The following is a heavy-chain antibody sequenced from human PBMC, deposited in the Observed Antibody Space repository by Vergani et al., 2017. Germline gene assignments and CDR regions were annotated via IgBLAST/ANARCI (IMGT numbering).Heavy chain of an antibody. J-gene: IGHJ4*02. CDR1: GFIFKNHG. D-gene: IGHD2/OR15-2a*01. CDR3: VRHSWFRSCKSVNCSSWDY. Sequence: VQLVESGGDFVQPGGSLTLSCAASGFIFKNHGMQWVRQAPGKGLEWVALIWDDGSKKNYGDSMKGRFTISRDNSKDTLYLEMNSLRGEDSAVYYCVRHSWFRSCKSVNCSSWDYWGQGTPVTVSS. CDR2: IWDDGSKK. V-gene: IGHV3-33*08.